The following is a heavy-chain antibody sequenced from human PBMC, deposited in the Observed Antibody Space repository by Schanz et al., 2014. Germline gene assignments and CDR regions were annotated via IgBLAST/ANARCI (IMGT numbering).Heavy chain of an antibody. CDR3: ARGVRVRGIIIDY. D-gene: IGHD3-10*01. CDR2: TSNDGSFT. Sequence: EVQLVESGGGLVQPGGSLRLSCAASGFTFSDSWMHWVRQAPGKGLVWVSRTSNDGSFTTFADSVKGRFTISRDNAKNTLYLQMNSLRAEDTAEYYCARGVRVRGIIIDYWGPGTLVTVSS. V-gene: IGHV3-74*01. CDR1: GFTFSDSW. J-gene: IGHJ4*02.